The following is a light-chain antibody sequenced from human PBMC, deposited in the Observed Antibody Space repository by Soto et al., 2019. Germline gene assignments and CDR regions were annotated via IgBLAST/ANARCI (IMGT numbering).Light chain of an antibody. CDR1: QSVPKNY. V-gene: IGKV3-20*01. Sequence: EIVLTQSPGTLSLSPGERVTLSCRASQSVPKNYLAWYQQEPGQAPRLLIYGASSRATGIPDRFSGSGSGTAFTLTISRLAPEDFAVYYCHQYASSPQTFGQGTKVEIK. CDR2: GAS. J-gene: IGKJ1*01. CDR3: HQYASSPQT.